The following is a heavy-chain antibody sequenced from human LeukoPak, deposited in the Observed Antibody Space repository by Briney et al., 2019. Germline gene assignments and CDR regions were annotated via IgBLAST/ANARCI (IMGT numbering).Heavy chain of an antibody. Sequence: SETLSLTCTVSGGSVSSGSYYWSWIRQPPGKGLGWIGYIYYSGSTTYNPSLKSRVTISVDTSKNQFSLKLSSVTAADTAVYYCARDDSSGVVEYWGQGTLVTVSS. CDR2: IYYSGST. V-gene: IGHV4-61*01. J-gene: IGHJ4*02. CDR3: ARDDSSGVVEY. D-gene: IGHD3-22*01. CDR1: GGSVSSGSYY.